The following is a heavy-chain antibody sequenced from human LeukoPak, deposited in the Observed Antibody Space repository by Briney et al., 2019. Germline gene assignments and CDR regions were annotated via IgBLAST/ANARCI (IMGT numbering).Heavy chain of an antibody. CDR2: INPNSGGT. CDR1: GYTFTCYY. V-gene: IGHV1-2*05. Sequence: SSVKVSCKAAGYTFTCYYMHWGRQAPGQGLEWMGGINPNSGGTNYAQKVQGRGTMTRYTSISTDYMELSRLRSDDTVVYYCARVEKWRLLPAAPLDYWGKGTLVTVSS. D-gene: IGHD3-22*01. J-gene: IGHJ4*02. CDR3: ARVEKWRLLPAAPLDY.